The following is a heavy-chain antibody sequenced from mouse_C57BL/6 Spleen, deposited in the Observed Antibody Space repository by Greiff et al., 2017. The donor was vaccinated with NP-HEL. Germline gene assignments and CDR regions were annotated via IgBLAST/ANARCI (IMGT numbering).Heavy chain of an antibody. CDR3: ARLDYYGSRGYFDV. Sequence: DVKLQESGGGLVKPGGSLKLSCAASGFTFSDYGMHWVRQAPEKGLEWVAYISSGSSTIYYADTVKGRFTISRDNAKNTLFLQMTSLRSEDTAMYYCARLDYYGSRGYFDVWGTGTTVTVSS. V-gene: IGHV5-17*01. CDR2: ISSGSSTI. CDR1: GFTFSDYG. J-gene: IGHJ1*03. D-gene: IGHD1-1*01.